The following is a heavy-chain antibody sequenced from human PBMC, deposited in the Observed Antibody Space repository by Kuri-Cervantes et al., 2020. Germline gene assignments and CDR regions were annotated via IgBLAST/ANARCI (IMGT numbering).Heavy chain of an antibody. CDR1: GGSISSGGYY. CDR3: ARGPPASGYNYFDY. D-gene: IGHD3-3*01. CDR2: IYYSGST. Sequence: LRLSCTVSGGSISSGGYYWSWIRQHPGKGLEWIGYIYYSGSTYYNPSLKSRVTISVDTSRNQFSLKLSSVTAADTDVYYCARGPPASGYNYFDYWGQGTLVTVSS. V-gene: IGHV4-31*03. J-gene: IGHJ4*02.